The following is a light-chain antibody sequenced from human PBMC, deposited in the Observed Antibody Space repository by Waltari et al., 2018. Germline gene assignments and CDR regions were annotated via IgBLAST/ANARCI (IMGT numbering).Light chain of an antibody. V-gene: IGLV2-23*02. CDR2: EVS. CDR3: CSFAGGNNFEVI. J-gene: IGLJ2*01. CDR1: SSNVENYNL. Sequence: QSALTQPASVSGSPGQSIPIPCTGTSSNVENYNLVSWYQHHPGKAPKLLIYEVSKRPAGISNRFSGSTSGNTASLTISGLQAEDESDYYCCSFAGGNNFEVIFGGGTRLTVL.